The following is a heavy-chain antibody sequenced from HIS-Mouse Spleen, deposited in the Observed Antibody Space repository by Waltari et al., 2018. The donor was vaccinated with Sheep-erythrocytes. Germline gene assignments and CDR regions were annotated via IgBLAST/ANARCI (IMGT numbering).Heavy chain of an antibody. CDR2: IYYSGNT. CDR3: ARDFHGDDY. CDR1: GGSISSSSYY. Sequence: QLQLQESGPGLVKPSETLSLTCTVSGGSISSSSYYWGWIRQPPGKGLDGIGSIYYSGNTYYNASLKSRVTISVDTSKNQFSLKLSTVTAADSAVYYCARDFHGDDYWGQGTLVTVSS. V-gene: IGHV4-39*07. J-gene: IGHJ4*02. D-gene: IGHD4-17*01.